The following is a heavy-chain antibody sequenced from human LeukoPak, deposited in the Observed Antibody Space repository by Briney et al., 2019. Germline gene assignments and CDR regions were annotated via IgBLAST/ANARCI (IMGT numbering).Heavy chain of an antibody. D-gene: IGHD3-9*01. J-gene: IGHJ4*02. V-gene: IGHV1-46*01. CDR2: VNPSSGST. CDR3: ARAHARIRYFALPDFDY. CDR1: GYTFTSHY. Sequence: ASVKVSCKASGYTFTSHYLYGVRQAPGQGLEWVGVVNPSSGSTNYAQKFQGRLTLTRDMSTSSVYMELSSLRSEDTAVYYCARAHARIRYFALPDFDYWGQGTLVTVSS.